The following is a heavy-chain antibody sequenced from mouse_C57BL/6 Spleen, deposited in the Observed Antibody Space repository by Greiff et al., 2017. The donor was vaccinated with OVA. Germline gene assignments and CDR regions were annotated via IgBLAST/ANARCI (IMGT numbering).Heavy chain of an antibody. CDR3: AIPDFDY. CDR1: GYAFSSSW. Sequence: VQLQQSGPELVKPGASVKISCKASGYAFSSSWMNWVKQRPGKGLEWIGRIYPGDGDTNYNGKFKGKATLTADKSSSTAYMQLSSLTSEDSAVYFCAIPDFDYWGQGTTLTVSS. J-gene: IGHJ2*01. V-gene: IGHV1-82*01. CDR2: IYPGDGDT.